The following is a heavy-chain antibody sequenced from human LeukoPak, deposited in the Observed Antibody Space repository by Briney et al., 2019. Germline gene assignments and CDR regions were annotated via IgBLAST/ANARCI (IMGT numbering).Heavy chain of an antibody. D-gene: IGHD1-20*01. CDR3: AREVYPHMYYFDY. CDR1: GFTFSSYA. CDR2: ISYDGSNK. V-gene: IGHV3-30-3*01. Sequence: GRSLRLSCAASGFTFSSYALHWVRPAPGKGLEWVAVISYDGSNKYYADSVKGRFTISRDNSKNTLYPQMNSLRAEDTAVYYCAREVYPHMYYFDYWGQGTLVTVSS. J-gene: IGHJ4*02.